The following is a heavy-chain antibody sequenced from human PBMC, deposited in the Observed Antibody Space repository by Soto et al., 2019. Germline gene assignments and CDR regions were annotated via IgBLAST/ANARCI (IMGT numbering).Heavy chain of an antibody. D-gene: IGHD6-25*01. J-gene: IGHJ3*02. V-gene: IGHV3-33*01. Sequence: QVQLVESGGGVVQPGRSLRLSCAASGFTFSSYGMHWVRQAPGKGLEWVAVIWYDGSNKYYADSVKGRFTISRDKYMNTLYLQMSSLRAEDTSVYYCARVVGYGFDIWGQGTMVTVSS. CDR2: IWYDGSNK. CDR3: ARVVGYGFDI. CDR1: GFTFSSYG.